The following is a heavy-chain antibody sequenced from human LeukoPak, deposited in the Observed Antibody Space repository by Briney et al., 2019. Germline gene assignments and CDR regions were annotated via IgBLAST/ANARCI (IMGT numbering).Heavy chain of an antibody. Sequence: SQTLSLTCTVSGGSISSGSYYWSWIRQPAGRGLEWIVRIYTSGSINYNPSLKSRVTISGDMSKNQFSLKLSSVTAADTAVYYCARDIGWIDYWGQGTLVTVSS. CDR3: ARDIGWIDY. CDR1: GGSISSGSYY. D-gene: IGHD6-19*01. J-gene: IGHJ4*02. V-gene: IGHV4-61*02. CDR2: IYTSGSI.